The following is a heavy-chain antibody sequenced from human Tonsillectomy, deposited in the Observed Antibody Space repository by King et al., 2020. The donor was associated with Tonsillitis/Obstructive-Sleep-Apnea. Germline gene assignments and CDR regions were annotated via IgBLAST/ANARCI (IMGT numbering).Heavy chain of an antibody. D-gene: IGHD4-11*01. CDR3: ARFSEPSDRAPYDYSTYYYMDV. Sequence: VQLVQSGAEVKKPGASVKVSCKASGYTFTSYGISWVRQAPGQGLEWMGWISAYNGNTNYAQKLQGRVTMTTDTSTSTAYMELRSLRSDDTAVYYCARFSEPSDRAPYDYSTYYYMDVWGKGTTVIVSS. J-gene: IGHJ6*03. CDR1: GYTFTSYG. CDR2: ISAYNGNT. V-gene: IGHV1-18*01.